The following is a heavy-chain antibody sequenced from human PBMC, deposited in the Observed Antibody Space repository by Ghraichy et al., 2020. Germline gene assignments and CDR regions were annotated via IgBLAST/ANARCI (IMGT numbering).Heavy chain of an antibody. V-gene: IGHV3-30*02. CDR2: IRYDGRDK. D-gene: IGHD3-9*01. Sequence: LSLTCAASGFTFSSSGMNWVRQAPGKGLQWVSLIRYDGRDKYYADSVEGRFTISRDNSKNTLYLQMNSLRTEDTAVYYCVKGGYDILTGYYHPYLFDSWGQGTLVTVSS. CDR1: GFTFSSSG. J-gene: IGHJ4*02. CDR3: VKGGYDILTGYYHPYLFDS.